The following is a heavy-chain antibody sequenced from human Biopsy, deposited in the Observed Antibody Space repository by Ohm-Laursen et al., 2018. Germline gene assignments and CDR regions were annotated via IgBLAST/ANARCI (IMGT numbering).Heavy chain of an antibody. Sequence: AASVKVSCKVSGYSLSTFGLNWVRQAPGLGLEWMGWISAYNGQTSYAPNFQGRLIMTTDTSTGTAYMELRSLRSDDTAMYYCARDSRDKFDLWGQGTLVTVSS. CDR3: ARDSRDKFDL. CDR2: ISAYNGQT. V-gene: IGHV1-18*01. J-gene: IGHJ5*02. CDR1: GYSLSTFG.